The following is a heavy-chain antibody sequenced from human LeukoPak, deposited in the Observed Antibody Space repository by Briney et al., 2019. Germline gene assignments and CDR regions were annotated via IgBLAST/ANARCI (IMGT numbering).Heavy chain of an antibody. V-gene: IGHV3-21*01. CDR3: ARDSVPLGATRRNSFDP. Sequence: GGSLRLSCAASGFTFSSYTMNWVRQALGKGLEWVSSVDTTSDYIYYIDSVKGRFTISRDNAKNSVYLQMNSLRAEDTAVYYCARDSVPLGATRRNSFDPWGQGTLVTVSS. J-gene: IGHJ5*02. CDR2: VDTTSDYI. CDR1: GFTFSSYT. D-gene: IGHD1-26*01.